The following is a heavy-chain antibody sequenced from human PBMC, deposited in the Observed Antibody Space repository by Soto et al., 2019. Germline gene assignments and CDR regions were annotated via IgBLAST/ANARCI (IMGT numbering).Heavy chain of an antibody. V-gene: IGHV1-3*01. CDR3: ARDMGFGLSDY. Sequence: QVQLVQSGAEVKKPGASVKVSCKASGYTFISYAMYWVRQAPGQRLERMGWINAGNGNTKYSQKFQGRVTITRDTSASTAYMELSSLRSEDTAVYYCARDMGFGLSDYWGQGTLVTVSS. CDR2: INAGNGNT. D-gene: IGHD3-10*01. CDR1: GYTFISYA. J-gene: IGHJ4*02.